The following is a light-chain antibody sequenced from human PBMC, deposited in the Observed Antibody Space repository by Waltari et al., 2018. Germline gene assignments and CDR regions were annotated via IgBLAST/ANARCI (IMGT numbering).Light chain of an antibody. V-gene: IGKV1-NL1*01. CDR2: AAS. Sequence: DIQMTQSPSSLSDSVGDRVTITCRASQGISTSLAWYQQKPGKAPKLLLYAASRLQSGVPSRFSGSGSGTENTLTISSLQPEDFATYYCQQYYSTPRTFGQGTRLEIK. CDR1: QGISTS. CDR3: QQYYSTPRT. J-gene: IGKJ5*01.